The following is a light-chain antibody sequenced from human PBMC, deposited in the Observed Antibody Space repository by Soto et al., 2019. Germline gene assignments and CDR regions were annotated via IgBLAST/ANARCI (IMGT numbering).Light chain of an antibody. J-gene: IGLJ3*02. CDR2: EVS. CDR1: SSDVGSYNR. Sequence: VLTQPPSVSGSPGQSVTISCTGTSSDVGSYNRVSWYQQPPGTAPKLMIYEVSNRPSGVPDRFFGSKSGNTASLTISGLQAEDEADYYCSSFTSSNTWVFGGGTKLTVL. CDR3: SSFTSSNTWV. V-gene: IGLV2-18*02.